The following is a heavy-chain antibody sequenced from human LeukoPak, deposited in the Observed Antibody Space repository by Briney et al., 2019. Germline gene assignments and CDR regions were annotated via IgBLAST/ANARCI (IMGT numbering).Heavy chain of an antibody. Sequence: PPETLSLTCAVYGGSFSGYYWSWIRQPPGKGLEWIGEINHSGSTNYNPSLKSRVAISVDTSKNQFSLKLSSVTAADTAVYYCARATLGYCSGGSCPLWGLFDYWGQGTLVTVSS. CDR1: GGSFSGYY. CDR3: ARATLGYCSGGSCPLWGLFDY. CDR2: INHSGST. V-gene: IGHV4-34*01. J-gene: IGHJ4*02. D-gene: IGHD2-15*01.